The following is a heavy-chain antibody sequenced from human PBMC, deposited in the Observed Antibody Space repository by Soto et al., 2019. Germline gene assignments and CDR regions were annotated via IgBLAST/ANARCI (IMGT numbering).Heavy chain of an antibody. J-gene: IGHJ4*02. CDR2: IYSLLNT. CDR1: SGSISSSSDY. CDR3: ARAKLVVEGRFEY. D-gene: IGHD3-22*01. V-gene: IGHV4-39*01. Sequence: PSDTLSLTCTVSSGSISSSSDYGVLISHPPWQWLEWLGTIYSLLNTYYNPSLKSRVTISVDKSKSQLFLKLSSVTAPDTAVYYCARAKLVVEGRFEYWGQGTLVTVSS.